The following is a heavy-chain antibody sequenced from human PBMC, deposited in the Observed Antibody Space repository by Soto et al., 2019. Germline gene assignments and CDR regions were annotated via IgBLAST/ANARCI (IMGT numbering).Heavy chain of an antibody. V-gene: IGHV4-34*01. D-gene: IGHD3-10*01. CDR3: ARAGYYGSGSRPYYYYYGMDA. Sequence: PSETLSLTCAVYGGSFSGYYWSWIRQPPGKGLEWIGEINHSGSTNYNPSLKSRVTISVDTSKNQFSLKLSSVTAADTAVYYCARAGYYGSGSRPYYYYYGMDAWGQGTTVTVSS. CDR1: GGSFSGYY. J-gene: IGHJ6*02. CDR2: INHSGST.